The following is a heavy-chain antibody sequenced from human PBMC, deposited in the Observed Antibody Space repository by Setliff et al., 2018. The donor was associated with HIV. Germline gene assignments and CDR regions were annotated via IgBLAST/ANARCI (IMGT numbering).Heavy chain of an antibody. J-gene: IGHJ4*02. CDR3: AKDPRAAVATICDY. CDR1: GITVSGIY. CDR2: IVPSSGST. V-gene: IGHV3-23*01. Sequence: PGGSLRLSCVASGITVSGIYMTWVRQAPGKGLEWVSAIVPSSGSTYYADSVKGRFTLSRDISQNTMFLQMNGLRAEDTAVYFCAKDPRAAVATICDYWGQGTLVTVSS. D-gene: IGHD5-12*01.